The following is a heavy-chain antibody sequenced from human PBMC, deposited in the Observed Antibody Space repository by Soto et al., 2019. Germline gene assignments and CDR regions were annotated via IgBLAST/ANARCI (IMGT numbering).Heavy chain of an antibody. CDR3: ARDYAAAGTGRIDY. D-gene: IGHD6-13*01. CDR2: TYYRSKWYN. V-gene: IGHV6-1*01. J-gene: IGHJ4*02. Sequence: PSQTRSLTCAISGDSVSSNSAAWNWIRQSPSRGLEWLGRTYYRSKWYNDYAVSVKSRITINPDTSKNQFSPQLNSVTPEDTAVYYCARDYAAAGTGRIDYWGQGTLVTVSS. CDR1: GDSVSSNSAA.